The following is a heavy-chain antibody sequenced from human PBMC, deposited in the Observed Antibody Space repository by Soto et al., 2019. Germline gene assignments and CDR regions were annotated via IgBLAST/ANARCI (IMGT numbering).Heavy chain of an antibody. V-gene: IGHV3-30*02. CDR2: IRNDGTVR. Sequence: GGSLRLSCTASGFTFSYHDMHWVRQAPGKGLEWLAAIRNDGTVRNYADAAKGRFTISRDNSKSTLYLDVNNLRPEDTAVYYCATKKIEDFDYWGQGTLVTVSS. CDR3: ATKKIEDFDY. CDR1: GFTFSYHD. J-gene: IGHJ4*02.